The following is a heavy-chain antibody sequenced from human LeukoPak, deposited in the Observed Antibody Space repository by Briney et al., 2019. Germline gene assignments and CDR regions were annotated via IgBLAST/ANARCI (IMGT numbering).Heavy chain of an antibody. V-gene: IGHV1-18*01. CDR3: ARDQLRSQSSQWLVNAFDY. J-gene: IGHJ4*02. CDR1: GYTFTSYG. D-gene: IGHD6-19*01. Sequence: GASVKVSCKASGYTFTSYGISWVRQAPGQGLEWMGWISAYNGNTNYAQKLQGRVTMTTDTSTSTAYMELRSLRSDDTAVYYCARDQLRSQSSQWLVNAFDYWGQGTLVTVSS. CDR2: ISAYNGNT.